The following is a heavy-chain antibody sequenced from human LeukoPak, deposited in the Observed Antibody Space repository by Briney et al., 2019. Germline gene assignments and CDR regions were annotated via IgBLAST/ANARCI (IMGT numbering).Heavy chain of an antibody. J-gene: IGHJ5*02. CDR3: ARDPKVEHYYGSGSYPWFDP. V-gene: IGHV1-2*02. CDR1: GYTFTSYG. CDR2: INPNSGGK. Sequence: GASVKVSCKASGYTFTSYGISWVRQAPGQGLEWMGWINPNSGGKNYAQKFQGRVTMTRDTSISTAYMELSRLRSDDTAVYYCARDPKVEHYYGSGSYPWFDPWGQGTLVTVSS. D-gene: IGHD3-10*01.